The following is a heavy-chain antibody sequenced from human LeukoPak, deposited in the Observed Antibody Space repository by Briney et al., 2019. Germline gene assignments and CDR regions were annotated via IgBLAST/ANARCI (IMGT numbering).Heavy chain of an antibody. CDR1: GGTFSSYA. J-gene: IGHJ4*02. CDR2: TIPILGIA. D-gene: IGHD6-19*01. V-gene: IGHV1-69*04. CDR3: ARSHQWSGWYTLDY. Sequence: SVKVSCKASGGTFSSYAISWVRQAPGQGLEWMGRTIPILGIANYAQKFQGRVTITADKSTSTAYMELSSLRSEDTAVYYCARSHQWSGWYTLDYWGQGTLVTVSS.